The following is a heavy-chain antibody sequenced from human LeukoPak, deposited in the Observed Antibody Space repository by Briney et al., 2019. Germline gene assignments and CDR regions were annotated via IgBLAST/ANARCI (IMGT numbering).Heavy chain of an antibody. V-gene: IGHV1-69*04. Sequence: GASVTVSCKASGGTFSSYAISWVRLARGQGLEWMGRIIPILGIANYAQKFQGRVTITADKSTSTAYMELSSLRSEDTAVYYCASLQPVAGKDYWGQGTLVTVSS. J-gene: IGHJ4*02. CDR1: GGTFSSYA. CDR3: ASLQPVAGKDY. D-gene: IGHD6-19*01. CDR2: IIPILGIA.